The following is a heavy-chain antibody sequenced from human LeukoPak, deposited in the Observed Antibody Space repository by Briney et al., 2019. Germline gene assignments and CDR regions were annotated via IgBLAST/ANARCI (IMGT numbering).Heavy chain of an antibody. CDR3: AARITMVRGVRGFDY. J-gene: IGHJ4*02. V-gene: IGHV3-48*03. CDR1: GFTFSSYE. CDR2: ISSSCSTI. Sequence: GGSLRLSCAASGFTFSSYEMNWVRQAPGKGLEWVSYISSSCSTIFYADFVKGRFTISRDNAKNSLYLQMNSLRAEDTAVYYCAARITMVRGVRGFDYWGQGTLVTVSS. D-gene: IGHD3-10*01.